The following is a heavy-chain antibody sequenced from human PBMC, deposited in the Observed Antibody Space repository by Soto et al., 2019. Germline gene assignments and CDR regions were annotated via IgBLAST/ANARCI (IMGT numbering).Heavy chain of an antibody. V-gene: IGHV3-74*01. CDR3: ARGNLGGFEL. D-gene: IGHD2-15*01. J-gene: IGHJ6*02. CDR2: IQNDGSRT. CDR1: GFTFNYYW. Sequence: PGGSLRLSCAASGFTFNYYWMHWVRQAPGQGLMWVAHIQNDGSRTTYADSVKGRFTISRDNAKNTMYLQMNSLRAEDTAVYYCARGNLGGFELWGQGTTVTVSS.